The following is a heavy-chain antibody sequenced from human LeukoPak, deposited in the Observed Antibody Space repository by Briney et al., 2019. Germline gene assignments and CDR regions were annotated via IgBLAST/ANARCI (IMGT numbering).Heavy chain of an antibody. D-gene: IGHD1-1*01. CDR3: ARELLPTGRRDDYSYYMDV. CDR1: GYTFTDYY. Sequence: VASVSVSCRASGYTFTDYYIHWVRQAPGQGLEWMGWTIPKSGDTYYAQKFQGRVTMTRDTSITSAYMELSSLRSDDTAVYRCARELLPTGRRDDYSYYMDVWGKGTTVTVSS. V-gene: IGHV1-2*02. CDR2: TIPKSGDT. J-gene: IGHJ6*03.